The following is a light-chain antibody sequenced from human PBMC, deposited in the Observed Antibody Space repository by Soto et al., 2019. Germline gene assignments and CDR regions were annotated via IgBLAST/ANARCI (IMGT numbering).Light chain of an antibody. CDR2: GND. Sequence: SVLTQPPSVSGAPGQRVTISCTGSTSNIGAGYDVHWYQQFPGKAPKLLIYGNDNRPSGVPDRFSGSKSGTSASLTITGLRADDEADYYCCSYAGSYTYVFGTGTKVTV. V-gene: IGLV1-40*01. CDR3: CSYAGSYTYV. CDR1: TSNIGAGYD. J-gene: IGLJ1*01.